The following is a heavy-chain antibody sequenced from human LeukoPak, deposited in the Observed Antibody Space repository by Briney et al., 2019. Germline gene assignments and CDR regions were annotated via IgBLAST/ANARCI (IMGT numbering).Heavy chain of an antibody. Sequence: GGSLRLSCAASGFTFSSYSMNWVRQAPGKGLEWVSSISSSSNIYYADSVKGRFTISRDNSKNTLYLQMNSLRAEDTAVYYCAKEYCSGGSCYGPGYWGQGTLVTVSS. J-gene: IGHJ4*02. CDR3: AKEYCSGGSCYGPGY. CDR1: GFTFSSYS. D-gene: IGHD2-15*01. CDR2: ISSSSNI. V-gene: IGHV3-21*01.